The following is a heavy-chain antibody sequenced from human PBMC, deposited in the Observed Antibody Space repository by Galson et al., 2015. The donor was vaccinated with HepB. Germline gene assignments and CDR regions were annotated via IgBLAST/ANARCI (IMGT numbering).Heavy chain of an antibody. CDR2: IKQDGSEK. J-gene: IGHJ5*02. CDR3: ARGSEGGWFDP. CDR1: GFTFSSYW. D-gene: IGHD2-15*01. Sequence: SLRLSCAASGFTFSSYWMSWVRQAPGKGLEWVANIKQDGSEKYYVDSVKGRFTISRDNAKNSLYLQMNSLRAEDTTVYYCARGSEGGWFDPWGQGTLVTVSS. V-gene: IGHV3-7*01.